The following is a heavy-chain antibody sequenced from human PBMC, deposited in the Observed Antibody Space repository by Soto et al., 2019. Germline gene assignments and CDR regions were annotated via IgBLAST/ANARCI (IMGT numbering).Heavy chain of an antibody. CDR3: AHRPAVLYFFDH. CDR2: IYWDDDK. Sequence: QITLKESGPTLVKPTQTLTLTCTFSGFSLSTSGVGVGWIRQPPGKALEWLALIYWDDDKRYSPSLKSRLTNPQDNSKNQVVLTMTHMDPLETAPNYLAHRPAVLYFFDHWGQGTLVTL. CDR1: GFSLSTSGVG. D-gene: IGHD2-2*01. J-gene: IGHJ4*01. V-gene: IGHV2-5*02.